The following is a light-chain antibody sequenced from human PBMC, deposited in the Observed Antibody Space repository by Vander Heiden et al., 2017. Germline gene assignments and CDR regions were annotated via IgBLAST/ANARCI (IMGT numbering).Light chain of an antibody. CDR3: QKYYSTPPT. J-gene: IGKJ3*01. CDR1: QSVLYSSNNKNY. CDR2: WAS. V-gene: IGKV4-1*01. Sequence: GSLGERATINCKSSQSVLYSSNNKNYLAWYQQKPGQPPKLLIYWASTRESGVPDRFSGSGSGTDFTLTISSLQTEDVAVYYCQKYYSTPPTFGPGTKVDIK.